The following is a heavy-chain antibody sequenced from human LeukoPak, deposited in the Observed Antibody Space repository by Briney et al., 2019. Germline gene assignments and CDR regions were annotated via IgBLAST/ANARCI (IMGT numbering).Heavy chain of an antibody. CDR3: AKDQYYYGSGSSGVWDY. D-gene: IGHD3-10*01. CDR1: GFTFSNYW. V-gene: IGHV3-74*01. Sequence: PGGSLRLSCAASGFTFSNYWMHWVRQAPGKGLVWVSRINSDGINTSYADSVKGRFTISRDNAKNTLNLQMNSLRAEDTAVYYCAKDQYYYGSGSSGVWDYWGQGTLVTVSS. J-gene: IGHJ4*02. CDR2: INSDGINT.